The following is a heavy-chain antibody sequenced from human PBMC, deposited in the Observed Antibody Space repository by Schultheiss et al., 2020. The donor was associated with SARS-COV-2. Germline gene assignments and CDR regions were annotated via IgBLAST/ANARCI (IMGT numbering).Heavy chain of an antibody. V-gene: IGHV4-34*01. CDR1: GGSFSGYY. J-gene: IGHJ4*02. D-gene: IGHD6-13*01. Sequence: SQTLSLTCAVYGGSFSGYYWSWIRQPPGKGLEWIGEINHSGSTNYNPSLKSRVTISVDTSKNQFSLKLSSVTAADTAVYYCARGKYSSSWYGKRGSFDYWGQGTLVTVSS. CDR3: ARGKYSSSWYGKRGSFDY. CDR2: INHSGST.